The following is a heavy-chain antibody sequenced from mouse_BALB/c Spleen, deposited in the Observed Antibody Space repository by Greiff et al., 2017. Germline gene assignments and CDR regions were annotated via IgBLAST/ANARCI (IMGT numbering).Heavy chain of an antibody. Sequence: VQLQQSGAELARPGASVKLSCKASGYTFTSYWMQWVQQRPGQGLEWIGAIYPGDGDTGYTQKFKGKATLTADKSSSTAYRQLSSLASEDAAVYYCARGPDYYGSSYWGQGTTLTVSS. CDR2: IYPGDGDT. CDR3: ARGPDYYGSSY. V-gene: IGHV1-87*01. CDR1: GYTFTSYW. J-gene: IGHJ2*01. D-gene: IGHD1-1*01.